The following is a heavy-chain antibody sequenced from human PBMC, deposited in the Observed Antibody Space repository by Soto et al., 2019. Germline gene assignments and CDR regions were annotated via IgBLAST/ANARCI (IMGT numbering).Heavy chain of an antibody. J-gene: IGHJ4*02. CDR2: INSDGTST. V-gene: IGHV3-74*01. D-gene: IGHD5-12*01. CDR1: GFTFSSHW. CDR3: ASPYTATIHNGLNS. Sequence: EMQLVESGGGLVQPGGSLRLSCAASGFTFSSHWMHWVRQAPGKGLVWVSRINSDGTSTNYADSVKGRFTISRDNAKNTLYLQMNSLRGEDTAVYHCASPYTATIHNGLNSWGQGTLVTVSS.